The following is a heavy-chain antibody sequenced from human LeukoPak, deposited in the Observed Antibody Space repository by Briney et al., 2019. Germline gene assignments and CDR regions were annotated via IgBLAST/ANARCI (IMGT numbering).Heavy chain of an antibody. Sequence: GGSLRLSCAASGFTVSSNYMSWVRQAPGKGLEWVSIIYSGGSTLYADSVKGRFTISRDNSKNTLYLQMNSLRAEDAAVYYCARGGSYLSAFDIWGQGTMVTVSS. CDR2: IYSGGST. J-gene: IGHJ3*02. V-gene: IGHV3-53*01. CDR1: GFTVSSNY. D-gene: IGHD1-26*01. CDR3: ARGGSYLSAFDI.